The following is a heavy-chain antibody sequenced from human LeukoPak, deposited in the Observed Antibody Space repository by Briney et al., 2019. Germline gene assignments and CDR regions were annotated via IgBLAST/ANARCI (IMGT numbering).Heavy chain of an antibody. CDR2: IWYDGSNI. CDR3: ARFNYGDYARGDYIEY. D-gene: IGHD4-17*01. J-gene: IGHJ4*02. CDR1: GFTFSSYG. Sequence: PERSLRLSCAASGFTFSSYGMHWVRQAPGKGLDWVAFIWYDGSNIYYKDSVKGRFTISRDNPKNTLYLQMNSVRADDTAVYYCARFNYGDYARGDYIEYWGQGTLVTVSS. V-gene: IGHV3-33*01.